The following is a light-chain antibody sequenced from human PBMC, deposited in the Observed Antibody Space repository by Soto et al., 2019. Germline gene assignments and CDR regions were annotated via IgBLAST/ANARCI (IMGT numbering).Light chain of an antibody. Sequence: QSVLTQPASVSGSPRQSITISCTGTSSVVGSYDLVSWYQQHPGKAPKLIIYDVSKRPSGVSSRFSGSKSGNTASLTISGLQAEDEADYYCCSYAGSTPYVFGTGTKVTVL. V-gene: IGLV2-23*02. CDR1: SSVVGSYDL. J-gene: IGLJ1*01. CDR2: DVS. CDR3: CSYAGSTPYV.